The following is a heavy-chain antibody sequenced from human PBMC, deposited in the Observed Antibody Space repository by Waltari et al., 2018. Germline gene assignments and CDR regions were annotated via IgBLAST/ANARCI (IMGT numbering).Heavy chain of an antibody. CDR3: AKDTGYSGYELYFDY. Sequence: EVQLVESGGVVVQPGGSLRLSCAASGFTFDDYAMHWVRQAPGKGLEWVSLISWDGGSTYYADSVKGRFTISRDNSKNSLYLQMNSLRAEDTALYYCAKDTGYSGYELYFDYWGQGTLVTVSS. J-gene: IGHJ4*02. CDR1: GFTFDDYA. D-gene: IGHD5-12*01. V-gene: IGHV3-43D*03. CDR2: ISWDGGST.